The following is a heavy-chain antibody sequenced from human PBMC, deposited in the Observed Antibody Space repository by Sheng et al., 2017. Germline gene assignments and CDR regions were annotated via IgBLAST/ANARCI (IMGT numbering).Heavy chain of an antibody. Sequence: EVQLVESGGGLVQPGGSLRLSCAASGFIISDHYMDWVRQAPGKGLEWVGRIRNKARGSTTEYAASVKGRFTVSRDDSENSVYLQMNSLTPEDTAVYYCARAEVDPADFYMDVWGKGTTVTVSS. D-gene: IGHD3-9*01. J-gene: IGHJ6*03. CDR1: GFIISDHY. CDR3: ARAEVDPADFYMDV. V-gene: IGHV3-72*01. CDR2: IRNKARGSTT.